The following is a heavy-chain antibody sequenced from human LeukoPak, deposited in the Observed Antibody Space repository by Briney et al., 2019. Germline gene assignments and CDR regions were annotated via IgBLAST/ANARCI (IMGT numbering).Heavy chain of an antibody. J-gene: IGHJ4*02. CDR3: VRLYYYDSSRPPL. CDR1: GGSISNSNYY. D-gene: IGHD3-22*01. CDR2: IYYTGSA. V-gene: IGHV4-39*01. Sequence: SENLSLTCTVSGGSISNSNYYWGWIRQPPGKGLDWIGNIYYTGSAYYNPSLNGRVTISVDTSQNQFSLNLNSMTAADTAVYYCVRLYYYDSSRPPLWGPGTLVVVSS.